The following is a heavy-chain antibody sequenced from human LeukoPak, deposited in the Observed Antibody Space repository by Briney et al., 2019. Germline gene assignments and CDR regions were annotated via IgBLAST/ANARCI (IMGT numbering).Heavy chain of an antibody. V-gene: IGHV4-39*02. CDR2: IYYSGST. D-gene: IGHD2-2*01. CDR1: GGSISSSSYY. J-gene: IGHJ6*02. CDR3: ARDRPDIVVVPAAPGDYYYYGMDV. Sequence: SETLSLTCTVSGGSISSSSYYWGWIRQPPGKGLEWIGNIYYSGSTYYNPSLKSRVTISVDTSKNYFSLKLSSVTAADTAVYYCARDRPDIVVVPAAPGDYYYYGMDVWGQGTTVTVSS.